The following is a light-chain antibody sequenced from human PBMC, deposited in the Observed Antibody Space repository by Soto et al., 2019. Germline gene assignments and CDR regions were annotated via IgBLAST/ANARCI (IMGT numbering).Light chain of an antibody. CDR1: HSVSSY. Sequence: EIIFPQSPVTLSLSPGARATLSCKAHHSVSSYLAWYQQKPGQAPRLLIYGASNRATGIPARFSGSGSGTDFTLTISRVEPEDFAVYYCQQYVSLPITFGQGTRLEI. CDR2: GAS. V-gene: IGKV3-20*01. CDR3: QQYVSLPIT. J-gene: IGKJ5*01.